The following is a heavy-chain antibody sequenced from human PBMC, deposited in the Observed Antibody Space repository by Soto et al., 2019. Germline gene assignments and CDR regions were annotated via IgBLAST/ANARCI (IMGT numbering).Heavy chain of an antibody. CDR1: GFSFTTWGVG. D-gene: IGHD3-10*01. J-gene: IGHJ5*02. Sequence: QITLKESGPTLVRPTQTLTLTCTFSGFSFTTWGVGVGWIRQPPGKALEWLALIYWDDDKRYSPSLKSRLTITKDTSKNQVVLTMTNMDPVDTATYYCAHRREIYGAGSYYVDPWGQGTLVTVSS. V-gene: IGHV2-5*02. CDR3: AHRREIYGAGSYYVDP. CDR2: IYWDDDK.